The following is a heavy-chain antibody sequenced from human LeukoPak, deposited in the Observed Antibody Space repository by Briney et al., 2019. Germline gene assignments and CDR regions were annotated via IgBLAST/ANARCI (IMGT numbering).Heavy chain of an antibody. Sequence: GGSLRLSCAASGFTFSSYWMHWVRQAPGKGLVWVSRISSDGISSSTRYADSVRGRFTVSRDNAKNTLYLQMNSLRAEDTAVYYCARDLDYDRSGSDYWGQGTLVTVSS. CDR3: ARDLDYDRSGSDY. D-gene: IGHD3-22*01. CDR2: ISSDGISSST. V-gene: IGHV3-74*01. CDR1: GFTFSSYW. J-gene: IGHJ4*02.